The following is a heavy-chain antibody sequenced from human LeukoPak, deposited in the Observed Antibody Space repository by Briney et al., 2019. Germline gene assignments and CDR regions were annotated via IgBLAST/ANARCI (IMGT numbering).Heavy chain of an antibody. V-gene: IGHV3-21*01. D-gene: IGHD4-17*01. Sequence: PGGSLRLSCAASGFTFSSYSMNWVRQAPGKGLEWVSSISSSSSYIYYADSVKGRFTISRDNAKNSLYLQMNSLRAEDTAVYYCARGGRMTTVTYFDYWGQGTLVTVSS. CDR3: ARGGRMTTVTYFDY. CDR2: ISSSSSYI. J-gene: IGHJ4*02. CDR1: GFTFSSYS.